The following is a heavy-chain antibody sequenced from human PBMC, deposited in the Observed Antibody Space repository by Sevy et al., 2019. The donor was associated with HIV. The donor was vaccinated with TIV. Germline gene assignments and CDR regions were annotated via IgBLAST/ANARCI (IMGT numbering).Heavy chain of an antibody. D-gene: IGHD3-10*01. Sequence: GGSLRLSCAASGFTFSSYSMNWVRQAPGKGLEWVSYISSSSSTIYYADSVKGRFTISRDNAKNSLYLQMNSLRAEDTAVYYCARVEVTMVRGDENYYMDVWGKGTTVTVSS. CDR1: GFTFSSYS. V-gene: IGHV3-48*01. CDR3: ARVEVTMVRGDENYYMDV. CDR2: ISSSSSTI. J-gene: IGHJ6*03.